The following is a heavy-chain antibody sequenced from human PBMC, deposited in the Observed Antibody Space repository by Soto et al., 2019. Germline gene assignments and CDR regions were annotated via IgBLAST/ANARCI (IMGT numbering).Heavy chain of an antibody. Sequence: SVKVSCKASGGTFSSYAISWVRQAPGQGLEWMGGIIPIFGTANYAQKFQGRVTITADESTSTAYTAYLQMNSLKTEDTAVYYCTTNIDYGVCWWGQGTLVTVSS. CDR2: IIPIFGTA. J-gene: IGHJ4*02. V-gene: IGHV1-69*13. D-gene: IGHD4-17*01. CDR3: TTNIDYGVCW. CDR1: GGTFSSYA.